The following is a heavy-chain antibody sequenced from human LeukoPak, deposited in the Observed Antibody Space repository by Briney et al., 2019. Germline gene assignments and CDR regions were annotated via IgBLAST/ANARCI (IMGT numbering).Heavy chain of an antibody. CDR1: GFTFSSYA. V-gene: IGHV3-30*04. CDR2: ISYDGSNK. J-gene: IGHJ6*02. Sequence: QPGRSLRLSCAASGFTFSSYAMHWVRQAPGKGLEWVAVISYDGSNKYYADSVKGRFTISRDNSKSTLYLQMNSLRAEDTAVYYCARVKISMTTTGGMDVWGQGTTVTVSS. CDR3: ARVKISMTTTGGMDV. D-gene: IGHD4-11*01.